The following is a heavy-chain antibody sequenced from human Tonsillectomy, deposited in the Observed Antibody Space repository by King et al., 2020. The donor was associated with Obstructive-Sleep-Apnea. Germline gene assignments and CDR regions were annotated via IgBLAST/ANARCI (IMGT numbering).Heavy chain of an antibody. V-gene: IGHV4-38-2*02. J-gene: IGHJ4*02. CDR1: GYSISSGYY. CDR2: IYHSGST. CDR3: ARVDYYDSSGYYRGFDY. Sequence: MQLQESGPGLVKPSETLSLTCTVSGYSISSGYYWGWIRQPPGKGLEWIGSIYHSGSTYYNPSLKSRVTISVDTSKNQFSLKLGSVTAADTAVYYCARVDYYDSSGYYRGFDYWGQGTLVTVSS. D-gene: IGHD3-22*01.